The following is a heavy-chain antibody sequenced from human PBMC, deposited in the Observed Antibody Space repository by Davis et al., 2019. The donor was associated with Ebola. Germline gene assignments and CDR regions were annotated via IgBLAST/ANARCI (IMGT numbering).Heavy chain of an antibody. CDR3: ASLRRTITGMDDAFDI. Sequence: GESLKISCKSSGNSFSNLWIAWVRQMPGKGLEWMGIIYTGDSDTRYSPSFRGQVTISADKSIKTAFLQWSSLKASDTAMYYCASLRRTITGMDDAFDIWGQGTMVTVSS. D-gene: IGHD2-8*02. V-gene: IGHV5-51*01. J-gene: IGHJ3*02. CDR2: IYTGDSDT. CDR1: GNSFSNLW.